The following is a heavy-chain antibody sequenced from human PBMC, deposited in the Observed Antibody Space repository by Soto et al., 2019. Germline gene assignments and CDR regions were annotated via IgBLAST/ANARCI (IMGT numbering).Heavy chain of an antibody. J-gene: IGHJ4*02. D-gene: IGHD2-21*01. V-gene: IGHV1-18*01. Sequence: ASVKVSCKASGYTFTDYGINWVRQAPGQGLEWMGWISPYNDNTNYAQKFQDRVTMTTDTSTRTAYLELRSLRSDDTAVYYCARPDAVIKINFDYCGQGTLVTVCS. CDR3: ARPDAVIKINFDY. CDR1: GYTFTDYG. CDR2: ISPYNDNT.